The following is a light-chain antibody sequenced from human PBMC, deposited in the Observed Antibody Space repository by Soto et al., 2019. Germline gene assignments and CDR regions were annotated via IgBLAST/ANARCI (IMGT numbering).Light chain of an antibody. CDR1: QSISSY. CDR3: QQSYSTPRAT. Sequence: DIQMTQSPSSLSASVGDRVTITCRASQSISSYLNWYQQKPGKAPKLLIYAASSLQSGVPSSFSGSGSGTDFTLTISSLQPEDFATYYCQQSYSTPRATFGQGTKLEIK. J-gene: IGKJ2*01. CDR2: AAS. V-gene: IGKV1-39*01.